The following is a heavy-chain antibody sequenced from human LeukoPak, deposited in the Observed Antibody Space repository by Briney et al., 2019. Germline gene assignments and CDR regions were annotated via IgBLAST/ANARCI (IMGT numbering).Heavy chain of an antibody. V-gene: IGHV3-30*18. CDR3: AKDRHPDRTDGYYFDY. CDR1: GFTFSSYG. Sequence: PGRSLRLSCAASGFTFSSYGMHWVRQAPGKGLEWVAVISYDANNKNYADSVKGRFTISRDNSKNTLYLQMNSLRAEDTAVYYCAKDRHPDRTDGYYFDYWGQGTLVTVSS. D-gene: IGHD1-14*01. J-gene: IGHJ4*02. CDR2: ISYDANNK.